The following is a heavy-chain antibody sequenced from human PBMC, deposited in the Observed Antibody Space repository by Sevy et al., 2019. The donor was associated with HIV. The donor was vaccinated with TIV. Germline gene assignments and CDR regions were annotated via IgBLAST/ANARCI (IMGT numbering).Heavy chain of an antibody. J-gene: IGHJ4*02. CDR2: ISYDGSNK. CDR1: GFTFSNYG. D-gene: IGHD3-3*01. Sequence: GGSLRLSCAASGFTFSNYGMHWVRQAPGKGLEWVAVISYDGSNKYYADTVKGRFTISRDNSKNTQYLQMNSLRGEDTAVYYCAKDRRDFWSGYRTLDYWGQGTLVTVSS. CDR3: AKDRRDFWSGYRTLDY. V-gene: IGHV3-30*18.